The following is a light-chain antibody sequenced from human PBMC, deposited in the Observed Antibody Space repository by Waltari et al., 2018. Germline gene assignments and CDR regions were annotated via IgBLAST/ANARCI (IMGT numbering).Light chain of an antibody. Sequence: EIVLTQFPGTLPLSPGERATLSCRASQSVSRSLTLYQQKPGQAPRILIYDASSRATGIPERFSGSGSGTDFSLTISRLQPEDFAVYYCQHYVRLPATFGQGTKVEIK. CDR2: DAS. J-gene: IGKJ1*01. CDR1: QSVSRS. V-gene: IGKV3-20*01. CDR3: QHYVRLPAT.